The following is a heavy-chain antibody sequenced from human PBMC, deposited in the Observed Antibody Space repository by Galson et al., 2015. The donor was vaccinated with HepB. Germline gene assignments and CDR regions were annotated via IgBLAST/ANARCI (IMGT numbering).Heavy chain of an antibody. V-gene: IGHV3-23*01. CDR1: GIAFSNYA. Sequence: SLRLSCAVSGIAFSNYAMNWVRQAPGKGLEWVSAISGSGGNTYYADSVRGRFTVSRDNSKKTQYLRMNSLRAEDTATYYCAKGRVWFGELLKTMDVWGKGTTVTVSS. CDR2: ISGSGGNT. CDR3: AKGRVWFGELLKTMDV. J-gene: IGHJ6*03. D-gene: IGHD3-10*01.